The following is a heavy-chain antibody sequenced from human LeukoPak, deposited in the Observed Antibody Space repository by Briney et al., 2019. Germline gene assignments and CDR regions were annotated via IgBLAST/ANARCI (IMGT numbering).Heavy chain of an antibody. CDR2: INHSGST. V-gene: IGHV4-34*01. Sequence: SETLSLTCAVYGGSFSGYYWSWIRQPPGKGLEWIGEINHSGSTNYNPSLKSRVTISVDTSKNQFSLKLSSVTAADTAVYYCARGRTIFGVVTLINYFDYWGQGTLVTVSS. CDR1: GGSFSGYY. J-gene: IGHJ4*02. CDR3: ARGRTIFGVVTLINYFDY. D-gene: IGHD3-3*01.